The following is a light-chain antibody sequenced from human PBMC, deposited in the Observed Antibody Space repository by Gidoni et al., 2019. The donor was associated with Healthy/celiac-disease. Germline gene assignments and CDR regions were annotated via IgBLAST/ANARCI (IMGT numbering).Light chain of an antibody. CDR3: QQYGSSPRT. V-gene: IGKV3-20*01. CDR1: QSVSSSY. CDR2: GAS. Sequence: EIVFTQSPGTLSLSPGERATLSCRASQSVSSSYLAWYQQKPGQAPRLLIYGASSRATGIPHRFSGSGSGTDFTLTISRLEPEDFAVYYCQQYGSSPRTFGQGTKVEIK. J-gene: IGKJ1*01.